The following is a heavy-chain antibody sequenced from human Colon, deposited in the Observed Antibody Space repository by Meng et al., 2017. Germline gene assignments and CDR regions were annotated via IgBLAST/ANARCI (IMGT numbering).Heavy chain of an antibody. CDR3: ARGPGRGSRSGSFDY. CDR1: GDSIRSSNW. J-gene: IGHJ4*02. CDR2: VYHSGST. D-gene: IGHD3-10*01. V-gene: IGHV4-4*02. Sequence: QVRLQGSGPGLVKPSGTLSLTCAVSGDSIRSSNWWSWVRQPPGRGLEWIGEVYHSGSTNYNPSLKNRVTMTVDKSKNEFSLTLSSVTAADTAVYYCARGPGRGSRSGSFDYWGQGTLVTVSS.